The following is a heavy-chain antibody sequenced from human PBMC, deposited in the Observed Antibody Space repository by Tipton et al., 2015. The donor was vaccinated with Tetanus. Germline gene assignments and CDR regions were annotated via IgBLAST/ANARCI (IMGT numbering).Heavy chain of an antibody. D-gene: IGHD2-15*01. V-gene: IGHV4-34*01. Sequence: TLSLTCAVYGGSFSGYYWSWIRQPPGKGLEWIGEINHSGSTNYNPSLKSRVTISVDTSKNQFSLKLSSVTAADTAVYYCARGGVVVAATPNNWFDPWGQGTLVTVSS. J-gene: IGHJ5*02. CDR2: INHSGST. CDR1: GGSFSGYY. CDR3: ARGGVVVAATPNNWFDP.